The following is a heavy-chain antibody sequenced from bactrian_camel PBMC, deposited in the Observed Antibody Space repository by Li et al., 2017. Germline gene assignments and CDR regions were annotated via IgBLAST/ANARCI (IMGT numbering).Heavy chain of an antibody. J-gene: IGHJ4*01. CDR1: GYTSSNC. D-gene: IGHD7*01. CDR3: YIDIIRYDMNCSPGNTHHDY. Sequence: HVQLVESGGGSVQAGGSLRLSCEASGYTSSNCMGWFRQAPGKEREGVAGISRFGTTMYADSVKGRFTISKDSAKNTLFLQMNSLKLEDTAMYYCYIDIIRYDMNCSPGNTHHDYRGQGTQVTVS. CDR2: ISRFGTT. V-gene: IGHV3S53*01.